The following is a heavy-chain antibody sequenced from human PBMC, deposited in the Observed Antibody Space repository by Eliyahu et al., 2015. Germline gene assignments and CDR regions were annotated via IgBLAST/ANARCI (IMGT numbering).Heavy chain of an antibody. CDR2: IYYSGST. V-gene: IGHV4-31*03. Sequence: QVQLQESGPGLVKPSQTLSLTCTVSGGXXSXGGYYWSWIRQHPGKGLEWIGYIYYSGSTYYNPSLKSRVTISVDTSKNQFSLKPSSVTAADTAVYYCARGGGDGYKGFDLWGRGTLVTVSS. CDR1: GGXXSXGGYY. D-gene: IGHD5-24*01. CDR3: ARGGGDGYKGFDL. J-gene: IGHJ2*01.